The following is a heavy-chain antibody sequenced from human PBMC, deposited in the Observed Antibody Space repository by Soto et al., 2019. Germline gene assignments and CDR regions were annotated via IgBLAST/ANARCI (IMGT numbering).Heavy chain of an antibody. Sequence: PSETLSLTCTVSGGSISSSSSYWGWIRQPPGKGLEWIGTIYSGSTYYNPSLKSRVTISVDTSKSQFSLKLSSVAAADTAIYFCATTRGIAVGGSFDYWGQGTLVTVSS. D-gene: IGHD6-13*01. J-gene: IGHJ4*02. CDR2: IYSGST. V-gene: IGHV4-39*01. CDR3: ATTRGIAVGGSFDY. CDR1: GGSISSSSSY.